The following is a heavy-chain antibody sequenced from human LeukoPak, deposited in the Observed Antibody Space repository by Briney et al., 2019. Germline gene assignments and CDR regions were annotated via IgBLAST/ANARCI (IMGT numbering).Heavy chain of an antibody. V-gene: IGHV1-18*01. CDR2: ISAHNGNT. J-gene: IGHJ4*02. CDR1: GYNFTSYG. CDR3: ARAQTTLLLDY. D-gene: IGHD4-11*01. Sequence: ASVKVSCKASGYNFTSYGIIWVRQAPGQGLQWMGWISAHNGNTNYAQKLQGRVTMTTDTSTSTVYMELRSLRSDDTAVYYCARAQTTLLLDYWGQGTLVTVSS.